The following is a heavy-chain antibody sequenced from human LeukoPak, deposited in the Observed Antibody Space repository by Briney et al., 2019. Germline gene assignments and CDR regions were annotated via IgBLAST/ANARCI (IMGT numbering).Heavy chain of an antibody. V-gene: IGHV1-2*02. CDR1: GYSFIGYY. CDR2: INPNSGGT. D-gene: IGHD3-10*01. CDR3: AREWTYYYGSGYRKWFDP. J-gene: IGHJ5*02. Sequence: GASVKVSCKTSGYSFIGYYMHYVRQAPGQGLEWMGWINPNSGGTNYAQKFQGRVTMTRDTSISTAYMELSGLRSDDTAVYYCAREWTYYYGSGYRKWFDPWGQGTLVTVSS.